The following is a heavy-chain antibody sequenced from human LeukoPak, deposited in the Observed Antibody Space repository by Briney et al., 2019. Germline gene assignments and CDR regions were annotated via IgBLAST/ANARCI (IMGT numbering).Heavy chain of an antibody. V-gene: IGHV3-9*01. CDR2: ISWNSGSI. CDR1: GFTFDDYA. CDR3: AKLVGATVDAFDI. J-gene: IGHJ3*02. D-gene: IGHD1-26*01. Sequence: GGSLRLSCAASGFTFDDYAMHWVRHAPGKGLEWVSGISWNSGSIGYADSVKGRFTISRDNAKNSLYLQMNSLRAEDTALYYCAKLVGATVDAFDIWGQGTMVTVSS.